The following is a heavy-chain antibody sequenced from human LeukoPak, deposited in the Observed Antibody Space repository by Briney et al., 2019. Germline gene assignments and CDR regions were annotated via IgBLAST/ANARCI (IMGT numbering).Heavy chain of an antibody. CDR2: ISSSSSYI. V-gene: IGHV3-21*01. CDR1: GFTFSSYS. Sequence: GGSLRLSCAASGFTFSSYSMNWVRQAPGKGLEWVSSISSSSSYIHYADSVKGRFTISRDNAKNSLYLQMNSLRAEDTAVYYCARSDDYGAPVGAFDIWGQGTMVTVSS. CDR3: ARSDDYGAPVGAFDI. D-gene: IGHD4-17*01. J-gene: IGHJ3*02.